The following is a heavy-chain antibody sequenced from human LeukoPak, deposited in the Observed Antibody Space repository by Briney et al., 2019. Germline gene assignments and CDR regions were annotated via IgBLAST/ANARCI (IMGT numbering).Heavy chain of an antibody. Sequence: ASVKVSCKASGYTFTSYGISRVQQAPGQGLEWMGWISAYNGNTNYAQKLQGRVTMTTDTSTSTAYMELRSLRSDDTAVYCCAITPGRTTVVTPAGGCWGQGTLVTVSS. J-gene: IGHJ4*02. CDR2: ISAYNGNT. D-gene: IGHD4-23*01. CDR3: AITPGRTTVVTPAGGC. V-gene: IGHV1-18*01. CDR1: GYTFTSYG.